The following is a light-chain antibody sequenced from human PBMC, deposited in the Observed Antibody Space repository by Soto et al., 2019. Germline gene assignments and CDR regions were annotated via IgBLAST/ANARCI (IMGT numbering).Light chain of an antibody. V-gene: IGLV2-14*01. CDR2: EVT. CDR1: RSDIGVYNY. CDR3: TSFTTTNIWV. J-gene: IGLJ3*02. Sequence: QSVLTQPASVLGSVGQRITISCTETRSDIGVYNYVSWYQQHPGKAPKLIICEVTNRPSGVSSRFSGSKSGNTASLTIAGLRAEDEADYYCTSFTTTNIWVFGGGTKLTVL.